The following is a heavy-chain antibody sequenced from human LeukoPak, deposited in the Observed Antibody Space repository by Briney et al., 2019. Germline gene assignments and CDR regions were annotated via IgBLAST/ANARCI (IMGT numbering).Heavy chain of an antibody. CDR2: ISAYNGNT. V-gene: IGHV1-18*01. Sequence: GASVKVSCKASGYTFTSYAMNWVRQAPGQGLEWMGWISAYNGNTNYAQKLQGRVTMTTDTSTSTAYMELRSLRSDDTAVYYCARNWIQSAAAGILPTHWFDPWGQGTLVTVSS. D-gene: IGHD6-13*01. CDR1: GYTFTSYA. J-gene: IGHJ5*02. CDR3: ARNWIQSAAAGILPTHWFDP.